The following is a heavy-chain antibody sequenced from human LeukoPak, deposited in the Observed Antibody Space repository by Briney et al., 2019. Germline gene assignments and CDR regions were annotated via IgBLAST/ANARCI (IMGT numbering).Heavy chain of an antibody. CDR2: ISYDGSNK. Sequence: GGSLRLSCAASGFTFSSYAMHWVRQAPGKGLEWVAVISYDGSNKYYADSVKGRFTISRDNSKNTLYLQMNSLRAEDTAVYYCARDDPYSGYDDYWGQGTLVTVSS. J-gene: IGHJ4*02. D-gene: IGHD5-12*01. CDR1: GFTFSSYA. V-gene: IGHV3-30*14. CDR3: ARDDPYSGYDDY.